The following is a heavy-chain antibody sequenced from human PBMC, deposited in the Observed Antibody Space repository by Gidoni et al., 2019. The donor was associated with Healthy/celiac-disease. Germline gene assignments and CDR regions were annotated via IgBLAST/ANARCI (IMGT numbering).Heavy chain of an antibody. CDR3: ARDKSVGATGGMDV. D-gene: IGHD1-26*01. J-gene: IGHJ6*02. CDR2: ISYDGSNK. CDR1: GCTFSSYA. Sequence: QVQLVESGGGVVQPGRSLRLSWAASGCTFSSYAMHWVRQAPGKGLEWVAVISYDGSNKYYADSVKGRFTISRDNSKNTLYLQMNSLRAEDTAVYYCARDKSVGATGGMDVWGQGTTVTVSS. V-gene: IGHV3-30-3*01.